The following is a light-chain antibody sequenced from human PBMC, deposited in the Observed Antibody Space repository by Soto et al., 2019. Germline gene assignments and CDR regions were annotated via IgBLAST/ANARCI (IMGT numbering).Light chain of an antibody. CDR1: SSDIGDYNY. CDR3: SSYTISSTYV. Sequence: QSVLTQPASVSGSPGQSITISCTGTSSDIGDYNYVSWYQQHPGKAPKLMIYDVDSRHSGVSNRFSGSKSGNTASLTISGLQAEDEADYYCSSYTISSTYVFGTGTKVTVL. CDR2: DVD. J-gene: IGLJ1*01. V-gene: IGLV2-14*03.